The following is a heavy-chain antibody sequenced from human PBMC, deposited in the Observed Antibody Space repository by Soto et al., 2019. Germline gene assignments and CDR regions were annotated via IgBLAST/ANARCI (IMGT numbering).Heavy chain of an antibody. J-gene: IGHJ6*02. CDR1: GCTFSSYA. D-gene: IGHD3-22*01. CDR2: IIPIFGTA. CDR3: ATAHYYDSSGPDYYYGMDV. Sequence: QVQLVQSGAEVKKPGSSVKVSCKASGCTFSSYAISWVRQAPGQGLEWMGGIIPIFGTANYAQKFQGRVTITADESTSTDYMELSSLRSEDTAVYYCATAHYYDSSGPDYYYGMDVWGQGTTVTVSS. V-gene: IGHV1-69*01.